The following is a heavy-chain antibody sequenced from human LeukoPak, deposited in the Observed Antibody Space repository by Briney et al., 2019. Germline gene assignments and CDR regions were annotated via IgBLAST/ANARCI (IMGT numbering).Heavy chain of an antibody. V-gene: IGHV4-39*07. D-gene: IGHD2-15*01. CDR1: GGSISSSSYY. Sequence: SETLSLTCTFSGGSISSSSYYWGWIRQPPGKGLEWIGSIYYSGSTYDNPSLKSRVTISVDTSKNQFSLKLSSVTAADTAVYYCASTDCSGGSCYAVDWFDPWGQGTLVTVSS. CDR2: IYYSGST. CDR3: ASTDCSGGSCYAVDWFDP. J-gene: IGHJ5*02.